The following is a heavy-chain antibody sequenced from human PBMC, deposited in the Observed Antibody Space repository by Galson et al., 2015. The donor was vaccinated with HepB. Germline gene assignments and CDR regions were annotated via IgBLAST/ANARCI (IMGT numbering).Heavy chain of an antibody. V-gene: IGHV1-18*04. CDR2: ISAYNGNT. Sequence: SVKVSCKASGYTFTSYGISWVRQAPGQGLEWMGWISAYNGNTNYAQKLQGRVTMTTDTSTSTAYMELRSLRSDDTAVYYCARPSSGYYYYGMDVWGQGTTVTVSS. J-gene: IGHJ6*02. D-gene: IGHD3-10*01. CDR3: ARPSSGYYYYGMDV. CDR1: GYTFTSYG.